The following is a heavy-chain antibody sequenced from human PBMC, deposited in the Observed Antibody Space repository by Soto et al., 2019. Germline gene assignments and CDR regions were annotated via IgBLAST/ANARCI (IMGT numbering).Heavy chain of an antibody. Sequence: PGESLKISCQGSGYSFNKFWISWVRQMPGQGLEWMGKIDPDDSHTDYSPSFQGHVTLSGDKSISSVYLEWSSLKATDSGTYYCARHGVVASDIEVTGSDAFNVWGQGTVVTVSS. CDR1: GYSFNKFW. J-gene: IGHJ3*01. D-gene: IGHD6-19*01. V-gene: IGHV5-10-1*01. CDR3: ARHGVVASDIEVTGSDAFNV. CDR2: IDPDDSHT.